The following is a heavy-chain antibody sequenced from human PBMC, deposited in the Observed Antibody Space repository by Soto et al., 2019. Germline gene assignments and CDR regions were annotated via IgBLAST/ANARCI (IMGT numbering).Heavy chain of an antibody. Sequence: QVQLVQSGAEVKKPGSSVKVSCKASGGTFSSHSINWVRHAPGQGLEWMGEIIPTFGTANYAQKLQGSVTITADASTGTAYMELRTLRSEETAVYYCARDGGRRSGGIAYWGQGTLVTVSS. D-gene: IGHD1-26*01. CDR3: ARDGGRRSGGIAY. J-gene: IGHJ4*02. CDR2: IIPTFGTA. V-gene: IGHV1-69*01. CDR1: GGTFSSHS.